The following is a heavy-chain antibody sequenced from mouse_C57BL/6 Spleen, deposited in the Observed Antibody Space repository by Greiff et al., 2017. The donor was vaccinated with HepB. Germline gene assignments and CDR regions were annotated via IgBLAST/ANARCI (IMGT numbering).Heavy chain of an antibody. D-gene: IGHD2-4*01. Sequence: VQLQQSGAELVRPGASVKLSCTASGFNIKDYYMHWVKQRPEQGLEWIGRIDPEDGDTEYAPKFQGKATMTADTSSNTAYLQLSSLTSEDTAVYYCTTNYDYDHWYFDVWGTGTTVTVSS. J-gene: IGHJ1*03. CDR3: TTNYDYDHWYFDV. CDR2: IDPEDGDT. V-gene: IGHV14-1*01. CDR1: GFNIKDYY.